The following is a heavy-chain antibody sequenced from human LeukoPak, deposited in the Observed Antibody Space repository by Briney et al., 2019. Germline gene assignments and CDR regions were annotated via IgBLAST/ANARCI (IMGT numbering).Heavy chain of an antibody. CDR2: INAYNGDT. J-gene: IGHJ6*03. D-gene: IGHD1-14*01. CDR3: ARQRRPRHYHMDV. CDR1: GYTFTSYG. Sequence: ASVKVSCKASGYTFTSYGVSWVRQAPGLGLEWMGWINAYNGDTNYAQKLQGRLTMIIDTSTSIAYMELRSLTSDDTAVYYCARQRRPRHYHMDVWGKGTTVTVSS. V-gene: IGHV1-18*01.